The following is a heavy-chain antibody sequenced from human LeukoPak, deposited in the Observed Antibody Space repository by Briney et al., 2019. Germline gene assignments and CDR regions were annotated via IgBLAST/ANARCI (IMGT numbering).Heavy chain of an antibody. J-gene: IGHJ6*02. CDR2: ISAYSGNT. V-gene: IGHV1-18*01. Sequence: GASVKVSCKASGYTFTSYGISWVRQAPGQGLEWMGWISAYSGNTNYAQKLQGRVTMTTDTSTSTAYMELRSLRSDDTAVYYCAAFIVVVPADPGDKNYYYAMDVWGQGTTVTVSS. CDR3: AAFIVVVPADPGDKNYYYAMDV. D-gene: IGHD2-2*01. CDR1: GYTFTSYG.